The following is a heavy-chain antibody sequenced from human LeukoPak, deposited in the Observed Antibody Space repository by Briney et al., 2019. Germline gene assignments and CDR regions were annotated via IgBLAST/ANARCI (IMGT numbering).Heavy chain of an antibody. Sequence: ASVKVSCKASGYTFTSYDINWVRQATGQGLEWMGWMNPNSGNTGYAQKFQGRVTMTRNTSISTAYMELSSLRSEDTAVYYCARGPNPSXAVAGSIDYWGQGTLVTVSS. CDR2: MNPNSGNT. CDR3: ARGPNPSXAVAGSIDY. J-gene: IGHJ4*02. D-gene: IGHD6-19*01. V-gene: IGHV1-8*01. CDR1: GYTFTSYD.